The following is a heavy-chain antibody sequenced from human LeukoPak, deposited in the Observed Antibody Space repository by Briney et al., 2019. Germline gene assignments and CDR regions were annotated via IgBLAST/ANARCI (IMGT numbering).Heavy chain of an antibody. D-gene: IGHD2-21*02. Sequence: ASVKVSCKASGYTFTSYDINWVRQATGQGLEWMGWISAYNGNTNYAQKLQGRVTMTTDTSTSTAYMELRSLRSDDTAVYYCARDGFAYCGGDCYSGTNFDYWGQGTLVTVSS. CDR3: ARDGFAYCGGDCYSGTNFDY. J-gene: IGHJ4*02. CDR2: ISAYNGNT. CDR1: GYTFTSYD. V-gene: IGHV1-18*01.